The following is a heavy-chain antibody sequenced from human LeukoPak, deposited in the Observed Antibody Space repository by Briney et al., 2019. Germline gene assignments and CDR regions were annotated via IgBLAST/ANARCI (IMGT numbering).Heavy chain of an antibody. CDR1: GFTFSSYW. V-gene: IGHV3-74*01. CDR2: INSDGSST. CDR3: AKNTENQVLFTD. J-gene: IGHJ4*02. D-gene: IGHD2-2*01. Sequence: AGSLTLSCAVSGFTFSSYWMHWVRQAPGKGLVWVSRINSDGSSTSYADSVKGRFTISREDARNSLYPQMNSLRAEDTAVYYCAKNTENQVLFTDWGQGTLVTVSS.